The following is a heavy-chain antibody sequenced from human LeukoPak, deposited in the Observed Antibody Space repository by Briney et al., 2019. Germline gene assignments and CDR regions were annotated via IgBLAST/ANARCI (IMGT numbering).Heavy chain of an antibody. CDR3: ARGSRGSLDY. V-gene: IGHV1-69*13. CDR1: GGTFSSYA. D-gene: IGHD3-10*01. J-gene: IGHJ4*02. CDR2: IIPIFGTA. Sequence: SVTVSCKASGGTFSSYAISWVQQAPGQGLEWMGGIIPIFGTANYAQKFQGRVTITADESTSTAYMELSSLRSEDTAVYYCARGSRGSLDYWGQGTLVTVSS.